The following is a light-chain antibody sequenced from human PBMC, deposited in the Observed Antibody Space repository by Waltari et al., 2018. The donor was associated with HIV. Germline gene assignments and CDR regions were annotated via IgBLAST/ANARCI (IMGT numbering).Light chain of an antibody. J-gene: IGLJ1*01. CDR3: CSYAGSSTYV. CDR1: SSDVGGYNY. Sequence: QSALTQPRSVSGSPGQSVTISCTGTSSDVGGYNYVSWYQQHPGKAPKLMIYDVSKRPSGVPDRFSGSKSGNKASLTISGLQAEDEADYYCCSYAGSSTYVFGTGTKVTVL. V-gene: IGLV2-11*01. CDR2: DVS.